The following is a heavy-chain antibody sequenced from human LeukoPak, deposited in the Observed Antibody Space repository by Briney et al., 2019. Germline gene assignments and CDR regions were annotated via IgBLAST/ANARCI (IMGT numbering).Heavy chain of an antibody. J-gene: IGHJ4*02. CDR2: ISYDGSNK. D-gene: IGHD3-22*01. V-gene: IGHV3-30*18. CDR3: AKNGDSSGYYSAWYFDY. Sequence: GSLRLSCAASGFTFSSYGMHWVRQAPGKGLEWVAVISYDGSNKYYADSVKGRFTISRDNSKNTLYLQMNSLRAEDTAVYYCAKNGDSSGYYSAWYFDYWGQGTLVTVSS. CDR1: GFTFSSYG.